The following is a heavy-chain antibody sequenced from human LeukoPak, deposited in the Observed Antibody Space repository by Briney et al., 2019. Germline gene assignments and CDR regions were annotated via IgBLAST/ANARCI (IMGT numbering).Heavy chain of an antibody. CDR2: ISGSGGKT. CDR3: ANTGAEEVVVIAAPFDY. D-gene: IGHD2-15*01. CDR1: RFTFNSYA. Sequence: GGSLRLSCAASRFTFNSYAMSWVRQAPGKGLEWVSAISGSGGKTYYADSVKGRFTISRDNSKNTLYLQMNSLRAEDTAVYYCANTGAEEVVVIAAPFDYWGQGTLVTVSS. V-gene: IGHV3-23*01. J-gene: IGHJ4*02.